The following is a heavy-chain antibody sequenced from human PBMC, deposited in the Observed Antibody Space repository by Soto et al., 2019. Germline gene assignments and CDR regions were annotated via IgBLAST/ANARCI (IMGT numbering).Heavy chain of an antibody. Sequence: GGSLRLSCAASGFTFSSYAMSWVRQAPGKGLEWVSAISGSGGSTYYADSVKARFTISRDNSKNTLYLQMNSLRAEDTAVYYCAKDRGYIVVVPAAIYFDYWGQGTLVTVSS. V-gene: IGHV3-23*01. CDR1: GFTFSSYA. CDR3: AKDRGYIVVVPAAIYFDY. J-gene: IGHJ4*02. CDR2: ISGSGGST. D-gene: IGHD2-2*01.